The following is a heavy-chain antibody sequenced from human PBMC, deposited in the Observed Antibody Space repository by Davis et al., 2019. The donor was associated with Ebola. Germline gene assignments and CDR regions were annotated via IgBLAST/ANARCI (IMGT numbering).Heavy chain of an antibody. CDR2: INPSGGST. Sequence: AASVKVSCKASGYTFTSYYMHWVRQAPGQGLEWMGIINPSGGSTSYAQKFQGRVTMTRDTSISTAYMELSRLRSDDTAVYYCARGLALESITMIVVPFDYWGQGTLVTVSS. V-gene: IGHV1-46*01. CDR3: ARGLALESITMIVVPFDY. J-gene: IGHJ4*02. CDR1: GYTFTSYY. D-gene: IGHD3-22*01.